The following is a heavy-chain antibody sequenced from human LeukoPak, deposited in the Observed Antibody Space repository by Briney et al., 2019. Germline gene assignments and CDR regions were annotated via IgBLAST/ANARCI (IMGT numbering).Heavy chain of an antibody. D-gene: IGHD6-13*01. Sequence: PSETLSLICAVYGGSFSGYYWSWIRQPPGKGLEWIGEINHSGSTNYNPSLKSRVTISVDTSKNQFSLKLSSVTAADTAVYYCARGWDSSSWYEVFDYWGQGTLVTVSS. CDR2: INHSGST. CDR1: GGSFSGYY. J-gene: IGHJ4*02. V-gene: IGHV4-34*01. CDR3: ARGWDSSSWYEVFDY.